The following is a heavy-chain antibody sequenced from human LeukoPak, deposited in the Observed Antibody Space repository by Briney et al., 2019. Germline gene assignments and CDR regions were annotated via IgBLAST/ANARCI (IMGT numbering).Heavy chain of an antibody. J-gene: IGHJ4*02. CDR2: ISYDGSNK. CDR3: AKDRGSGYCSSTSCFSFDY. Sequence: GGSLRLSCAASGFTFSSYGMHWVRQASAKGLEWVAVISYDGSNKYYADSVKGRFTISRDNSKNTLYLQMNSLRAEDTAVYYCAKDRGSGYCSSTSCFSFDYWGQGILVTVSS. D-gene: IGHD2-2*01. V-gene: IGHV3-30*18. CDR1: GFTFSSYG.